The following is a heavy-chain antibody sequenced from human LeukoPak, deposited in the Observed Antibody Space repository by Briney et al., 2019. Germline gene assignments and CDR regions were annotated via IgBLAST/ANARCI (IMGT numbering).Heavy chain of an antibody. Sequence: SETLSLTCAVYGGYFRGYYWSWIREPPGKGLEWIGEINHSGSTDYNPSLKSRVTISVDTSKNQFSLKLSSVTAADTAVYYCARGLLGTYYGGASYYYGMDVWGQGITVTVSS. CDR3: ARGLLGTYYGGASYYYGMDV. J-gene: IGHJ6*02. CDR2: INHSGST. CDR1: GGYFRGYY. D-gene: IGHD1-26*01. V-gene: IGHV4-34*01.